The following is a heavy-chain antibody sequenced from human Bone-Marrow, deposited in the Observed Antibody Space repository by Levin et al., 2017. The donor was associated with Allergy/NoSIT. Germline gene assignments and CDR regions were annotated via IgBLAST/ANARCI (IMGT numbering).Heavy chain of an antibody. Sequence: GGSLRLSCAASGFTFSSYSMNWVRQAPGKGLEWVSSISSSSSYIYYADSVKGRFTISRDNAKNSLYLQMNSLRAEDTAVYYCARLWRYCSGGSCYRYFDLWGRGTLVTVSS. V-gene: IGHV3-21*01. CDR2: ISSSSSYI. J-gene: IGHJ2*01. D-gene: IGHD2-15*01. CDR1: GFTFSSYS. CDR3: ARLWRYCSGGSCYRYFDL.